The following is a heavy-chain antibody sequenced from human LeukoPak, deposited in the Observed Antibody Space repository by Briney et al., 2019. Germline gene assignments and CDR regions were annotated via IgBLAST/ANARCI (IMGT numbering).Heavy chain of an antibody. CDR2: IYHSGST. D-gene: IGHD4-23*01. CDR1: GGSISSGGYY. CDR3: ARRSHDHSTVVTYWYFDL. V-gene: IGHV4-30-2*01. Sequence: PSQTLSLTCTVSGGSISSGGYYWSWIRQPPGKGLEWIGYIYHSGSTYYNPSLKSRVTISVDRSKNQFSLKLSSVTAADTAVYYCARRSHDHSTVVTYWYFDLWGRGTLVTVSS. J-gene: IGHJ2*01.